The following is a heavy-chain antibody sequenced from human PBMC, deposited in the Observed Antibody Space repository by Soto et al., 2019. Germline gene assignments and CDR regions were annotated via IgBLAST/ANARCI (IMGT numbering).Heavy chain of an antibody. J-gene: IGHJ4*02. V-gene: IGHV3-43*01. CDR2: ISWDGGIT. CDR1: GFPLDSYP. D-gene: IGHD3-9*01. Sequence: GGSLRISFAASGFPLDSYPMPWVRLGPGKVLEWVSLISWDGGITNYVYSVKGRFTISIDNSKNSLYLQMSSLRTEDSAFYYCPIDRYDILTVLKRYFESWGQGTLVTVST. CDR3: PIDRYDILTVLKRYFES.